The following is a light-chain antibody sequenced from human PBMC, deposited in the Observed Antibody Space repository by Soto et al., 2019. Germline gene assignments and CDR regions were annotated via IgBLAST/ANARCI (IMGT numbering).Light chain of an antibody. J-gene: IGLJ3*02. CDR1: SSDVGSYNL. V-gene: IGLV2-23*01. CDR3: CSYAGSSTWV. Sequence: QSVLTQPASVSGSPGQSITISCTGTSSDVGSYNLVSWYQQHPGKAPKLMIYEGSKRPSGVSNRFSGSKSGTTASLTISGLQAEDDADYYCCSYAGSSTWVFGGGTKLTVL. CDR2: EGS.